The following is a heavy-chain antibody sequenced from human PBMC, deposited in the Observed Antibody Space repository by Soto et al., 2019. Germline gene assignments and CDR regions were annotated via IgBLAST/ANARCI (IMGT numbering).Heavy chain of an antibody. CDR2: INSDGSST. CDR3: ARAHYDFWSGSLDAFDI. CDR1: GFTFSSYW. D-gene: IGHD3-3*01. J-gene: IGHJ3*02. V-gene: IGHV3-74*01. Sequence: GSLRLSCAASGFTFSSYWMHWVRQAPGKGLVWVSRINSDGSSTSYADSVKGRFTISRDNAKNTLYLQMNSLRAEDTAVYYCARAHYDFWSGSLDAFDIWGQGTMVTVSS.